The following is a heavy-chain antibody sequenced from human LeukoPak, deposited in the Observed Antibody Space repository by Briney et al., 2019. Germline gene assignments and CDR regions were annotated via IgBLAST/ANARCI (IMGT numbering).Heavy chain of an antibody. CDR1: GFTFSGSA. CDR2: IRSKANSCAT. Sequence: GGSLRLSCAASGFTFSGSAMHWVRQASGKGLEWVGRIRSKANSCATAYAASVKGRFTISRDDSKNTAYLQMNSLKTEDTAVYYFWAPNGFHDFWGQGTLGTGSS. V-gene: IGHV3-73*01. CDR3: WAPNGFHDF. D-gene: IGHD3-16*01. J-gene: IGHJ4*02.